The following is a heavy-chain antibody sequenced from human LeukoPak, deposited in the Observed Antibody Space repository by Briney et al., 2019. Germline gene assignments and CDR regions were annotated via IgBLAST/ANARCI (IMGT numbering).Heavy chain of an antibody. CDR2: ISSSGSTI. J-gene: IGHJ6*03. Sequence: GGSLRLSCAASGFTFSDYYMSWIRQAPGKGLEWVSYISSSGSTIYYADSVKGRFTISRDNAKNSLYLQMNSLRAEDTAVYYWARGSSWSHGYYYYYMDVWGKGTTVTISS. CDR1: GFTFSDYY. CDR3: ARGSSWSHGYYYYYMDV. D-gene: IGHD6-13*01. V-gene: IGHV3-11*01.